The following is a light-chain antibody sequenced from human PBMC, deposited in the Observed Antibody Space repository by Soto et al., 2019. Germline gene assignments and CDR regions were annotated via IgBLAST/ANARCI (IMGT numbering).Light chain of an antibody. Sequence: QSALTQPASVSGSPGQSITISCTGTSSDVGSYDLVTRYQQHPGTAHKLMIYAATKRHARVSDRVSGSKSGNTASLTISGPQAEDEDEYFCCSYAGSTTFLVFGGGTKLTVL. V-gene: IGLV2-23*02. CDR2: AAT. CDR1: SSDVGSYDL. CDR3: CSYAGSTTFLV. J-gene: IGLJ2*01.